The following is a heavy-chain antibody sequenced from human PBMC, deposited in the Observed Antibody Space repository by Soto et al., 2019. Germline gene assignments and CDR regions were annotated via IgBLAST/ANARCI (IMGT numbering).Heavy chain of an antibody. CDR2: IRSSDRFT. CDR1: GFTFSDYF. J-gene: IGHJ4*02. CDR3: VRVGHDWSYFDY. V-gene: IGHV3-11*06. D-gene: IGHD3-9*01. Sequence: PGGSLRLSCAVSGFTFSDYFMTWIRQAPGKGLEWVSYIRSSDRFTNHADSVKGRFTISRDNANNSLSLEMNDLRAEDTAVYFCVRVGHDWSYFDYWGQGTLVTVSS.